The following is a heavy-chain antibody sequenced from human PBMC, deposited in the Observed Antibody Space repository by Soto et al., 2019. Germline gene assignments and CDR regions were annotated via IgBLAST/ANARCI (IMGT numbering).Heavy chain of an antibody. CDR1: GFTFSGFW. V-gene: IGHV3-74*03. CDR2: ISSDGSST. Sequence: EVQLVESGGGLVQPGGSLRLSCAASGFTFSGFWMHWVRQAPGKGLVWVSRISSDGSSTTYADSVKGRFTISRDNAKNMLYLQMNSLRAEDTAVYYCATAGTGTFTYWGQGTLATVSS. CDR3: ATAGTGTFTY. D-gene: IGHD1-1*01. J-gene: IGHJ4*02.